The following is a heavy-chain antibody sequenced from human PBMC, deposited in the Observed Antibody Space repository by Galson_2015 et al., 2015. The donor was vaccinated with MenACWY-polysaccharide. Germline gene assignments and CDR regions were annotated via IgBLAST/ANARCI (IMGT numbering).Heavy chain of an antibody. D-gene: IGHD6-6*01. CDR3: ARDRPWPQNGGHDY. Sequence: SLRLSCAASGFIISGYWMSWVRQAPGKGLEWVSAITGSGTHTFYPDSVRGRFTASRDNTRNTVYLLLSTLRAEDTAVYFCARDRPWPQNGGHDYWGQGTLVTVSS. J-gene: IGHJ4*02. V-gene: IGHV3-23*01. CDR1: GFIISGYW. CDR2: ITGSGTHT.